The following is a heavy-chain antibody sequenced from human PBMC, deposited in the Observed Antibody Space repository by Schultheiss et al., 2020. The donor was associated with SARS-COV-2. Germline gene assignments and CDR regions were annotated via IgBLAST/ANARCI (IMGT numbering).Heavy chain of an antibody. J-gene: IGHJ3*02. Sequence: GGSLRLSCAASGFTFTSYSMNWVRQAPGKGLEWVAVIWYDGSNKYYADSVKGRFTISRDNSKNTLYLQMNSLRAEDTAVYYCARGPGQWLYSGAFDIWGQGTMVTVSS. CDR3: ARGPGQWLYSGAFDI. CDR2: IWYDGSNK. V-gene: IGHV3-33*08. D-gene: IGHD6-19*01. CDR1: GFTFTSYS.